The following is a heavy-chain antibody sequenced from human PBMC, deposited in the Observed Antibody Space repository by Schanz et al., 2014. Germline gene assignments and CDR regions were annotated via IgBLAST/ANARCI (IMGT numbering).Heavy chain of an antibody. CDR3: ARAHGNNWYGKGLDY. Sequence: QAQLMESGGGVVQPGRSLRLSCAASGFTFSSYAMHWVRQAPGKGLEWVAVISYDGRNKYYADSVKGRFTISRDNSKNTLYLQMNSLRADDTAVYFCARAHGNNWYGKGLDYWGQGTQVTVSS. D-gene: IGHD1-1*01. CDR1: GFTFSSYA. V-gene: IGHV3-30-3*01. J-gene: IGHJ4*02. CDR2: ISYDGRNK.